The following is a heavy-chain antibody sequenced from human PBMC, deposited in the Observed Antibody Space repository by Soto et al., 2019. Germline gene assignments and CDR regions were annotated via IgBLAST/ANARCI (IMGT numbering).Heavy chain of an antibody. CDR1: GFTFTRYS. CDR3: ARESEDLTSNFDY. CDR2: ISSTTNYI. Sequence: PGGSLRLSCAASGFTFTRYSMNWVRQAPGKGLEWVSSISSTTNYIYYADSMKGRFTVSRDNAKNSVYLEMHSLSAEDTAVYYCARESEDLTSNFDYWGQGTLVTVSS. V-gene: IGHV3-21*01. J-gene: IGHJ4*02.